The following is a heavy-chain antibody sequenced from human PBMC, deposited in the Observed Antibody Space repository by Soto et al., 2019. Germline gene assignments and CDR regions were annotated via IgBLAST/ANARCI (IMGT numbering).Heavy chain of an antibody. Sequence: SETLSLTCAVYGGSFSGYYWSWIRQPPGKGLEWIGEINHSGSTNYNPSLKSRVTISVDTSKNQFSLKLSSVTAADTAVYYCARGAYRWNWNYRKHNMTHDYWGQGTLVTVSS. V-gene: IGHV4-34*01. CDR1: GGSFSGYY. CDR3: ARGAYRWNWNYRKHNMTHDY. J-gene: IGHJ4*02. D-gene: IGHD1-7*01. CDR2: INHSGST.